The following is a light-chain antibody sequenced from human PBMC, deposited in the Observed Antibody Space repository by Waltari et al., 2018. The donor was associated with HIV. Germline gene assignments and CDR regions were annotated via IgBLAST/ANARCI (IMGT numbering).Light chain of an antibody. J-gene: IGLJ3*02. CDR3: SSYAGSSTWV. CDR1: SSDAGDDNY. Sequence: QSALTQPPSASGSPGQSVTISCTGISSDAGDDNYVSWYQQSPGKAPKFIIYEVSKRPSWVPDRFSGSKSGNTASLTVSGLQADDEADYYCSSYAGSSTWVFGGGTKLTVL. V-gene: IGLV2-8*01. CDR2: EVS.